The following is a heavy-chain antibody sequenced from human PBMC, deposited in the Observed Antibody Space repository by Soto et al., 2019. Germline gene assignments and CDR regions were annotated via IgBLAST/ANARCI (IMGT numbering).Heavy chain of an antibody. CDR2: IYYSGNA. V-gene: IGHV4-59*01. CDR1: GGSMSNYY. Sequence: XATLSLTCTVSGGSMSNYYWSWLRQPPGKGLEWIGYIYYSGNANYHPSVRGRVTISIDTSKNQFSLKLNSVTAADTAVYYCARGGNYQLLYWFDHWGQGTLVTV. J-gene: IGHJ5*02. D-gene: IGHD1-7*01. CDR3: ARGGNYQLLYWFDH.